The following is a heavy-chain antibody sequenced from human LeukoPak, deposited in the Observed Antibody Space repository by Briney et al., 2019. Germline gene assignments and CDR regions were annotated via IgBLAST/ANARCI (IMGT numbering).Heavy chain of an antibody. D-gene: IGHD2-8*01. CDR3: ARVVIVLMVYASMYNWFDP. J-gene: IGHJ5*02. Sequence: PSGTLSLTCAVSGGSISSSNWWSWVRQPPGKGLEWIGEIYHSGSTNYNPSLKSRVTISVDKSKNQFSLKLSSVTAADTAVYYCARVVIVLMVYASMYNWFDPWGQVTLVTVSS. CDR2: IYHSGST. V-gene: IGHV4-4*02. CDR1: GGSISSSNW.